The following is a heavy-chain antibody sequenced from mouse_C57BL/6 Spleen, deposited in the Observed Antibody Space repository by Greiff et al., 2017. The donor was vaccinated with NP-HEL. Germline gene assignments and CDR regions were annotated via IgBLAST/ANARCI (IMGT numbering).Heavy chain of an antibody. CDR2: INPSSGYT. J-gene: IGHJ3*01. CDR3: ARGDYDYDEGFAY. Sequence: VKVVESGAELAKPGASVKLSCKASGYTFTSYWMHWVKQRPGQGLEWIGYINPSSGYTKYNQKFKDKATLTADKSSSTAYMQLSSLTYEDSAVYYCARGDYDYDEGFAYWGQGTLVTVSA. CDR1: GYTFTSYW. V-gene: IGHV1-7*01. D-gene: IGHD2-4*01.